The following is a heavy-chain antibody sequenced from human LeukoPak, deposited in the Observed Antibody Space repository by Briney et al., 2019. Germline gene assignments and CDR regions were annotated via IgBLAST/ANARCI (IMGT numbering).Heavy chain of an antibody. CDR2: IYHSGST. CDR1: GGSISSAGYS. V-gene: IGHV4-30-2*01. J-gene: IGHJ4*02. CDR3: ARGRAVVTLFDY. D-gene: IGHD4-23*01. Sequence: PSETLSLTCAVSGGSISSAGYSWSWIRQPPGKGLEWIGYIYHSGSTYYNPSLKSRVTISVDRSKNQFSLKLSSVTAADTAVYYCARGRAVVTLFDYWGQGTLVTVSS.